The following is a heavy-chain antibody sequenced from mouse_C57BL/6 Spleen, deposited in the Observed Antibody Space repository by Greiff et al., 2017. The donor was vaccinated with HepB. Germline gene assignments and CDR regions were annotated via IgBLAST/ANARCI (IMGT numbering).Heavy chain of an antibody. CDR2: IDPSDSYT. Sequence: QVQLQQPGAELVMPGASVKLSCKASGYTFTSYRMHWVKQRTGQGLEWIGEIDPSDSYTNYNQKFKGKSTLTVDKSSSTADMKLSSLTSEDSAVDYCAITDDGYGYFDVWGTGTTVTVSS. CDR1: GYTFTSYR. J-gene: IGHJ1*03. D-gene: IGHD2-3*01. CDR3: AITDDGYGYFDV. V-gene: IGHV1-69*01.